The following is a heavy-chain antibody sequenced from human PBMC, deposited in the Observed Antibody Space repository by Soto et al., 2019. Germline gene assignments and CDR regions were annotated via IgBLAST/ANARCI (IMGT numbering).Heavy chain of an antibody. J-gene: IGHJ6*02. D-gene: IGHD2-8*01. V-gene: IGHV3-30-3*01. CDR3: ARDQMVYAQNYYNYYGMDV. CDR2: ISYDGSNK. Sequence: PGGSLRLSCAASGFTFSSYAMHWVRQAPGKGLEWVAVISYDGSNKYYADSVKGRFTISRDNSNNTVYLQVNSLRVDDTAVYYCARDQMVYAQNYYNYYGMDVWGLGTTVTVSS. CDR1: GFTFSSYA.